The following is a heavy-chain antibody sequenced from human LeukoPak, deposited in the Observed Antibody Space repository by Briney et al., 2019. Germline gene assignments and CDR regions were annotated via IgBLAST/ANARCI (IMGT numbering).Heavy chain of an antibody. Sequence: GGSLRLSCAASGFTFSTFWMHWVRQTPGKGLVWVSRISNDGSTTHYADSVKGRFTISRDNAKNTLFLHMNSLRAEDTAVYYCARDHGSGWPYYFDYWGQGTLVTVSS. J-gene: IGHJ4*02. CDR3: ARDHGSGWPYYFDY. CDR2: ISNDGSTT. D-gene: IGHD6-19*01. CDR1: GFTFSTFW. V-gene: IGHV3-74*01.